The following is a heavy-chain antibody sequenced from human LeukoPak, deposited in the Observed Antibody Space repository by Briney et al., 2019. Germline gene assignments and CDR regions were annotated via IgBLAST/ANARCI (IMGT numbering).Heavy chain of an antibody. Sequence: SETLSLTCTVSGGSISSSSYCWGWIRQPPGKGLEWIGSIYYSGSTYYNPSLKSRVTISVDTSKNQFSLKLSSVTAADTAVYYCARQPRGNDFWSGYTGRYFDYWGQGTLVTVSS. CDR1: GGSISSSSYC. CDR3: ARQPRGNDFWSGYTGRYFDY. CDR2: IYYSGST. D-gene: IGHD3-3*01. V-gene: IGHV4-39*01. J-gene: IGHJ4*02.